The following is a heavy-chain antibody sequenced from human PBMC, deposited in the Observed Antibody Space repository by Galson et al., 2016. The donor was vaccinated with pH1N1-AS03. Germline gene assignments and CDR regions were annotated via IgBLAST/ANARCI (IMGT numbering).Heavy chain of an antibody. CDR1: GGSFRGTY. J-gene: IGHJ4*02. CDR2: VIIGGSP. CDR3: AGRPTGIDY. D-gene: IGHD3-10*01. Sequence: SETLSLTCRDLGGSFRGTYWTWIRQTPGKGLEWIGEVIIGGSPTYSPSLKSRVSISLDTSRKQVSLRLISVTAADTAVYFCAGRPTGIDYWGPGTLVTVAS. V-gene: IGHV4-34*12.